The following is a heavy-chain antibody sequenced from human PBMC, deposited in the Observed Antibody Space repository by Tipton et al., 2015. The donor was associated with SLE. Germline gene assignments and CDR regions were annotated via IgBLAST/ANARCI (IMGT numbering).Heavy chain of an antibody. CDR1: GYSITSGYY. J-gene: IGHJ4*02. Sequence: LRLSCAVSGYSITSGYYWAWIREPPGKGLGWIGSIYHEGSTYYNSSLKSRATVSVDTSRNQFSLNLRSVTAADTAVYYCARDERIAARPFFDSWGQGKLVTVSS. CDR3: ARDERIAARPFFDS. D-gene: IGHD6-6*01. CDR2: IYHEGST. V-gene: IGHV4-38-2*02.